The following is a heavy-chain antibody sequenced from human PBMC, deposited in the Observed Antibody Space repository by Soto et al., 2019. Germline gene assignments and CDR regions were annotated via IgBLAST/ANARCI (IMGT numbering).Heavy chain of an antibody. V-gene: IGHV3-21*01. CDR1: GFTFSSYS. CDR3: ARNIPGANSPFEY. J-gene: IGHJ4*02. CDR2: MNPHGDYI. Sequence: PGGSLRLSCAASGFTFSSYSMNWVRRAPGKGLEWVSSMNPHGDYIYYADSVKGRFTISRDNAKNSLYLQMNSLRAEDTAVYFCARNIPGANSPFEYWGQGALVTVSS. D-gene: IGHD2-2*01.